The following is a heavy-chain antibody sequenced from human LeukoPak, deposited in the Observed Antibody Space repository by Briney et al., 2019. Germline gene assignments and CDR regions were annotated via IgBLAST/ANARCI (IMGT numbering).Heavy chain of an antibody. CDR2: IYYSGST. V-gene: IGHV4-59*08. J-gene: IGHJ4*02. Sequence: SETLSLTCTVSGGSISSYYWSWIRQPPGKGLEWIGYIYYSGSTNYNPSLKSRVTISVATSKNQFSLKLSSVTAADTAVYYCARLLGYCSSTSCPGAYYFDYWGQGTLVTVSS. CDR3: ARLLGYCSSTSCPGAYYFDY. D-gene: IGHD2-2*01. CDR1: GGSISSYY.